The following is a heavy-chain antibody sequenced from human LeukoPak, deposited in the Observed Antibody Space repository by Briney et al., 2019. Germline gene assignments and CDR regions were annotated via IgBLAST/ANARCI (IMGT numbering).Heavy chain of an antibody. V-gene: IGHV1-69*04. CDR2: IIPILGIA. CDR1: GYTFTSYG. CDR3: ARIAAAGYAVDY. J-gene: IGHJ4*02. Sequence: ASVKVSCKASGYTFTSYGISWVRQAPGQGLEWMGRIIPILGIANYAQKFQGRVTITADKSTSTAYMELSSLRSEDTAVYYCARIAAAGYAVDYWGQGTLVTVSS. D-gene: IGHD6-13*01.